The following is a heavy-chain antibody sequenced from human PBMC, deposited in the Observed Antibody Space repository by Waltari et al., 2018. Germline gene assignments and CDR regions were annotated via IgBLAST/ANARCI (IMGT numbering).Heavy chain of an antibody. V-gene: IGHV1-46*01. CDR2: INPSGGSK. CDR1: GYTFTSYY. Sequence: QVQLVQSGAEVKKPGASVKVSCKASGYTFTSYYMHWVRQAPGQGLEWMGIINPSGGSKSYARRVQGRVTMTRDTSTSTVYMELSRLRAEDTAVYYCARGEILDLTLTTEAEGYWGQGTLVTVSS. CDR3: ARGEILDLTLTTEAEGY. D-gene: IGHD4-17*01. J-gene: IGHJ4*02.